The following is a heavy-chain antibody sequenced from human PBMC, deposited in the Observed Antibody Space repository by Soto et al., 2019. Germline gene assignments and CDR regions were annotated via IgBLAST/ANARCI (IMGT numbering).Heavy chain of an antibody. CDR1: GFTFSSYA. Sequence: QVQLVESGGGVVQPGRSLRLSCAASGFTFSSYAMHWVRQAPGKGLEWVAVISYDGSNKYYADSVKGRFTISRDNSKNTLYLQMNSLRAEDTAVYSCAGGGGSYYPDYWGQGTLVTVSS. V-gene: IGHV3-30-3*01. J-gene: IGHJ4*02. D-gene: IGHD1-26*01. CDR2: ISYDGSNK. CDR3: AGGGGSYYPDY.